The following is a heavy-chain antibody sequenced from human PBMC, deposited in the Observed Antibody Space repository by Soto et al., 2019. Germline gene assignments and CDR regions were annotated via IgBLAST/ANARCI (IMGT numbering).Heavy chain of an antibody. CDR3: AKSLLFVDHCYMDV. D-gene: IGHD2-21*01. CDR1: GGSFTSYS. J-gene: IGHJ6*03. V-gene: IGHV1-69*02. Sequence: QVQLVQSGAELKKPGSSVKVSCEASGGSFTSYSFTWVRQAPGLGLEWMGRIIPIQGKANYALKLQDNVTITADRTKRTVYMELTSLRPEDTAVYFCAKSLLFVDHCYMDVWGKGTTVTVSS. CDR2: IIPIQGKA.